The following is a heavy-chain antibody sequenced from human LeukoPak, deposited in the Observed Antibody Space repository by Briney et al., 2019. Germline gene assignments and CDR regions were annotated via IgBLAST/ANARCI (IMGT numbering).Heavy chain of an antibody. Sequence: TGGSLRLSCAASGFTFSSYSMNWVRQAPGKWLEWVSSISSSSSYIYYADSVKGRFTISRDNAKNSLYLQMNSLRAEDTAVYYCARVATYVEPLPYWRQGTLVTVSS. V-gene: IGHV3-21*01. CDR2: ISSSSSYI. D-gene: IGHD4-17*01. CDR1: GFTFSSYS. J-gene: IGHJ4*02. CDR3: ARVATYVEPLPY.